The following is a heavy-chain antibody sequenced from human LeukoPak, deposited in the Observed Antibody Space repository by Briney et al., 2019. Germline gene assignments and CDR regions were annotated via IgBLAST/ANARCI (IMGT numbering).Heavy chain of an antibody. D-gene: IGHD6-13*01. Sequence: SETLSLTCTVSGGSISSSSYYWGWIRQPPGKGLEWIGSIYYSGSTYYNPSLKSRVTISVDTSKNQFSLKLSSVTAADTAVYYCARGYSSSHWDRIDYWGQGTLVTVSS. J-gene: IGHJ4*02. V-gene: IGHV4-39*07. CDR3: ARGYSSSHWDRIDY. CDR2: IYYSGST. CDR1: GGSISSSSYY.